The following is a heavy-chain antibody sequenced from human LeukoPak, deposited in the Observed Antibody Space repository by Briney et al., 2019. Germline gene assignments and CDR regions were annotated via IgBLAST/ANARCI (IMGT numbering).Heavy chain of an antibody. CDR1: GLTFSSYS. V-gene: IGHV3-21*01. CDR3: ARDGIVGATKTWFDP. CDR2: ISSSSSYI. D-gene: IGHD1-26*01. Sequence: GGSLRLSCAASGLTFSSYSMNWVRQAPGKGLEWVSSISSSSSYIYYADSVKGRFTISRDNAKNSLYLQMNSLRAEDTAVYYCARDGIVGATKTWFDPWGQGTLVTVSS. J-gene: IGHJ5*02.